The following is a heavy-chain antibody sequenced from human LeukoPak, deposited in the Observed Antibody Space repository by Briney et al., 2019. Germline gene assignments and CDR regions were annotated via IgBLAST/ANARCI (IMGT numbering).Heavy chain of an antibody. Sequence: SETLSLTCAVYGGSFSGYYWSWIRQPPGKGLEWIGEINHSGSTNYNPSLKSRVTISVDTSKNQFSLKLSSVTAADTAVYYCARGGHDSSGHHPIEFDYWGQGTLVTVSS. V-gene: IGHV4-34*01. J-gene: IGHJ4*02. D-gene: IGHD3-22*01. CDR2: INHSGST. CDR3: ARGGHDSSGHHPIEFDY. CDR1: GGSFSGYY.